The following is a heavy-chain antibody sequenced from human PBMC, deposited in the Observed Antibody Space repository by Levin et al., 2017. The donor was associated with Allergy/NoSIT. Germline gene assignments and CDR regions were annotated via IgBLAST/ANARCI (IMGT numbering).Heavy chain of an antibody. J-gene: IGHJ4*02. Sequence: GESLKISCAASGFTFSSYGMHWVRQAPGKGLEWVAVISYDGSNKYYADSVKGRFTISRDNSKNTLYLQMNSLRAEDTAVYYCAKEGKQITMIVVVIPFDYWGQGTLVTVSS. D-gene: IGHD3-22*01. V-gene: IGHV3-30*18. CDR2: ISYDGSNK. CDR3: AKEGKQITMIVVVIPFDY. CDR1: GFTFSSYG.